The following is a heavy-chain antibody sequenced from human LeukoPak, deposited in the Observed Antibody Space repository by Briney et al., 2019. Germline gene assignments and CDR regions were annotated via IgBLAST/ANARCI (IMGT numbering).Heavy chain of an antibody. Sequence: PGGSLRLSCVGSGFTFRTDWVNWVRHAPGKGLVWVSRINSDGSSTTYADSVKGRFTISRDNAKNTVYLQMNSLRAEDTAVYYCGSGGWLLDYWGQGTLVTVSS. V-gene: IGHV3-74*01. D-gene: IGHD1-26*01. CDR3: GSGGWLLDY. J-gene: IGHJ4*02. CDR2: INSDGSST. CDR1: GFTFRTDW.